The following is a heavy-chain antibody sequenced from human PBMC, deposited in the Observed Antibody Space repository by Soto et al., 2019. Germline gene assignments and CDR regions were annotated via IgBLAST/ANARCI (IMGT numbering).Heavy chain of an antibody. CDR3: ARSGYCSGGSCPTQRAHWFDP. Sequence: QVQLVQSGAEVKKPGASVKVSCKASGYTFTSYGISWVRQAPGQGLEWMGWISAYNGNTNYAQKLQGRVTMTTDTSTSTAYMELRSLRSDDTAVYYCARSGYCSGGSCPTQRAHWFDPWGQGTLVTVSS. J-gene: IGHJ5*02. CDR1: GYTFTSYG. V-gene: IGHV1-18*01. D-gene: IGHD2-15*01. CDR2: ISAYNGNT.